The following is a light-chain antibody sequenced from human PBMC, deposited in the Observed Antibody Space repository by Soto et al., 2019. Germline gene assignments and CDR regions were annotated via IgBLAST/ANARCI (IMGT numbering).Light chain of an antibody. CDR2: EVS. V-gene: IGLV2-14*01. CDR3: SSYTSSSLGV. Sequence: ALTQPASVSGSPGQSITISCTGTSSDVGGYNYVSWYQQHPGKAPKLMIYEVSNRPSGVSNRFSGSKSGNTASLTISGLQAEDEADYYCSSYTSSSLGVFGTGTKVTVL. CDR1: SSDVGGYNY. J-gene: IGLJ1*01.